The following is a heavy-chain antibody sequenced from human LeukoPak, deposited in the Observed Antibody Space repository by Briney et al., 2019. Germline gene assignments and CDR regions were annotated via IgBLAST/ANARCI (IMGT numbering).Heavy chain of an antibody. V-gene: IGHV4-38-2*02. Sequence: PSETLSLTCTVSGYSISSGYYWGWIRQPPGKGLEWIGSIYHSGSTYYNPSLKSRVTISVDTSKNQFSLKLSSVTAADTAVYYCASASSSSWFNFDYWGQGTLVTVSS. CDR2: IYHSGST. CDR1: GYSISSGYY. J-gene: IGHJ4*02. D-gene: IGHD6-13*01. CDR3: ASASSSSWFNFDY.